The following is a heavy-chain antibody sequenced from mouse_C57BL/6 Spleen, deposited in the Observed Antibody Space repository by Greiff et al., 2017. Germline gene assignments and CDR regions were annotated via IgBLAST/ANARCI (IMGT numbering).Heavy chain of an antibody. CDR1: GFTFSDYY. Sequence: DVQLVESEGGLVQPGSSMKLSCTASGFTFSDYYMAWVRQVPEKGLEWVANINYDGSSTYYLDSLKSRFIISRDNAKNILYLQMSSLKSEDTATYYCARDGYDYDGGYYFDYWGQGTTRTVSS. CDR3: ARDGYDYDGGYYFDY. J-gene: IGHJ2*01. CDR2: INYDGSST. D-gene: IGHD2-4*01. V-gene: IGHV5-16*01.